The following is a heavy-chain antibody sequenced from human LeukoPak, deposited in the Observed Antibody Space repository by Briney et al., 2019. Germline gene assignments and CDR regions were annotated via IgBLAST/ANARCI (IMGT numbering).Heavy chain of an antibody. J-gene: IGHJ4*02. Sequence: PGGSLRLSCAAYGFTFSAYAMHWVRQAPGMGLAWGAVISYDESNKYYADSVKGRFTISRDNSKNTLYLQMNSQRPDDTAVYYCARDLWGSYRYPFDYWGQGTLVTVSS. CDR1: GFTFSAYA. D-gene: IGHD3-16*02. CDR2: ISYDESNK. V-gene: IGHV3-30*04. CDR3: ARDLWGSYRYPFDY.